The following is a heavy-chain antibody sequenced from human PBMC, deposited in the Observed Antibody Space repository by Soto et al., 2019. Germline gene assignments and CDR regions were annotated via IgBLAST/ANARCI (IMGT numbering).Heavy chain of an antibody. CDR3: ARIVSTTPYFHHYMDV. Sequence: QLQLQESGPGLVKPSETLSLTCTVSGGSISSSGHFWGWIRQPPGKGLEWIGTIFYTGSTYYNSSFKSRVTMSVDTSKIQFSLKLSSVTAADTALYYCARIVSTTPYFHHYMDVWGKGTTGTVSS. CDR2: IFYTGST. D-gene: IGHD5-12*01. J-gene: IGHJ6*03. CDR1: GGSISSSGHF. V-gene: IGHV4-39*01.